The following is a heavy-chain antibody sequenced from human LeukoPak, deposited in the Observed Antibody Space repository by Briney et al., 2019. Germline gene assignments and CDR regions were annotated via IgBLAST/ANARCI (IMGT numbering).Heavy chain of an antibody. CDR2: ISGYNGKT. CDR3: ARSGGPGYSSGWYGELDY. D-gene: IGHD6-19*01. V-gene: IGHV1-18*01. CDR1: GYTFTSYG. Sequence: ASVKVSCKASGYTFTSYGMCWVRQAPGQGLEWMGWISGYNGKTKYAQKFQGRVTMTTDTSTNTAYMELRSLSSDDTALYYCARSGGPGYSSGWYGELDYWGQGTLVTVSS. J-gene: IGHJ4*02.